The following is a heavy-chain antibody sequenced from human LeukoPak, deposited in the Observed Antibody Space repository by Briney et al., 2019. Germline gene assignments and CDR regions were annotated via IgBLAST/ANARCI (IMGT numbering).Heavy chain of an antibody. CDR2: INPSGGST. Sequence: ASVKVSCKASGYTFTSYYMHWVRQAHGQGLEWMGIINPSGGSTSYAQKFQGRVTMTRDTSTSTVYMELSSLRSEDTAVYYCATGRRTTGLDYWGQGTLVTVSS. CDR3: ATGRRTTGLDY. V-gene: IGHV1-46*01. D-gene: IGHD2-8*02. CDR1: GYTFTSYY. J-gene: IGHJ4*02.